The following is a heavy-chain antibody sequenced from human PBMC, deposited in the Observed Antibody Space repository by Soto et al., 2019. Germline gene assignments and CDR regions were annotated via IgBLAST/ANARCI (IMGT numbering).Heavy chain of an antibody. J-gene: IGHJ4*02. CDR1: GGSVSSGSYY. D-gene: IGHD3-10*01. CDR2: IYYSGST. CDR3: ARVLSFQEESRIDY. Sequence: QVQLQESGPGLVKPSETLSLTCTVSGGSVSSGSYYWSWIRQPPGKGLEWIGYIYYSGSTNYNPSLKSRVTISVDTSKNQSSLKLSSVTAADTAVYYCARVLSFQEESRIDYWGQGTLVTVSS. V-gene: IGHV4-61*01.